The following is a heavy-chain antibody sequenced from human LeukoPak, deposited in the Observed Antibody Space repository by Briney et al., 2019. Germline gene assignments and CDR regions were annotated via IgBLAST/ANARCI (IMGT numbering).Heavy chain of an antibody. CDR3: ARQQNYRKYNWFDP. V-gene: IGHV4-59*01. J-gene: IGHJ5*02. D-gene: IGHD1-7*01. Sequence: SETLSLTCTVSGGSISSYYWSWIRQPPGKGLEWIGYIYYSGSTNYNPSPKSRVTISVDTSKNQFSLKLSSVTAADTAVYYCARQQNYRKYNWFDPWGQGTLVTVSS. CDR2: IYYSGST. CDR1: GGSISSYY.